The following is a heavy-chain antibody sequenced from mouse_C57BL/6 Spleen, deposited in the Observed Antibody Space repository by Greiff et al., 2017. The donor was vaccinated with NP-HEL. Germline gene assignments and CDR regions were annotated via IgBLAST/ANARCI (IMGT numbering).Heavy chain of an antibody. CDR2: IDPSDSYT. CDR1: GYTFTSYW. V-gene: IGHV1-50*01. D-gene: IGHD2-4*01. J-gene: IGHJ3*01. Sequence: QVQLQQPGAELVKPGASVKLSCKASGYTFTSYWMQWVKQRPGQGLEWIGEIDPSDSYTNYNQKFKGKATLTVDTSSSTAYMQLSSLTSEDSAVYYCARGYEYDVPFAYWGQGTLVTVSA. CDR3: ARGYEYDVPFAY.